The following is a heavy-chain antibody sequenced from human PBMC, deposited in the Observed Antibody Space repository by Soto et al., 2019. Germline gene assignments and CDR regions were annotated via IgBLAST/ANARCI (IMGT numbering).Heavy chain of an antibody. CDR1: GGSFSGYY. Sequence: QVQLQQWGAGLLKPSETLSLTCAVYGGSFSGYYWSWIRQPPGKGLEWIGEINHSGSTNYNPSLKSRVTISVDTSKNQFSLKLSSVTAADTAVYYCARAFRTKRYSSSWRYFDYWGQGTLVTVSS. CDR2: INHSGST. D-gene: IGHD6-13*01. V-gene: IGHV4-34*01. CDR3: ARAFRTKRYSSSWRYFDY. J-gene: IGHJ4*02.